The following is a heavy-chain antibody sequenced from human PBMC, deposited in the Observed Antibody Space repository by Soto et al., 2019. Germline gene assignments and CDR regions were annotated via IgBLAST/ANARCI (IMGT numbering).Heavy chain of an antibody. CDR2: INHSGST. V-gene: IGHV4-34*01. J-gene: IGHJ4*02. CDR1: GGSFSGYY. CDR3: ARDDSGSYIIRI. Sequence: QVQLQQWGAGLLKPSETLSLTCAVYGGSFSGYYWSWIRQPPGKGLEWIGEINHSGSTNYNPSLKSRVTISVDTSKNQFSLKLSSVTAADTAVYYCARDDSGSYIIRIWGQGTLVTVSS. D-gene: IGHD3-10*01.